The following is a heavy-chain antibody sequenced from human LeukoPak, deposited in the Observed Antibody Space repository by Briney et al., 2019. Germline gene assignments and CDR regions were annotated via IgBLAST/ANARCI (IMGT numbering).Heavy chain of an antibody. CDR2: ISYDGSNK. V-gene: IGHV3-30*18. CDR3: AKGGQLGPCDY. Sequence: GGSLRLSCAASGFTFSSYGMHWVRQAPGKGLEWVAVISYDGSNKYYADSVKGRFTISRDNSKNTLYLQMNSLRAEDTAVYYCAKGGQLGPCDYWGQGTLVTVSS. CDR1: GFTFSSYG. J-gene: IGHJ4*02. D-gene: IGHD5-18*01.